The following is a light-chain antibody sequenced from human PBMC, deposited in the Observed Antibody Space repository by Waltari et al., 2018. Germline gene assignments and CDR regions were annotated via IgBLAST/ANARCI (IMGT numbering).Light chain of an antibody. V-gene: IGKV3-15*01. J-gene: IGKJ2*01. CDR3: QQYNNWPRT. CDR2: DAS. CDR1: QGLNSN. Sequence: EIVITQSPATLSVSPGERATLSCRSSQGLNSNLAWYQQKPGQAPRLLSYDASSRATDIPARFSGSGSGTEFTLTISSLQSEDFAVYYCQQYNNWPRTFGQGTKLEIK.